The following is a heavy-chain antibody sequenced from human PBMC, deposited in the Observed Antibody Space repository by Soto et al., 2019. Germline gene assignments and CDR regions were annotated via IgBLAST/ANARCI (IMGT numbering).Heavy chain of an antibody. CDR1: GFTFSSYG. D-gene: IGHD6-13*01. V-gene: IGHV3-30*18. Sequence: GGSLRLSCAASGFTFSSYGMHWVRQAPGKGLEWVAVISYDGSNKYYANSVKGQFTISRDNSKNTLYLQMNSLRAEDTAVYYCAKDLLLGAAAGPSGCDYWGQGTLVTVSS. CDR3: AKDLLLGAAAGPSGCDY. CDR2: ISYDGSNK. J-gene: IGHJ4*02.